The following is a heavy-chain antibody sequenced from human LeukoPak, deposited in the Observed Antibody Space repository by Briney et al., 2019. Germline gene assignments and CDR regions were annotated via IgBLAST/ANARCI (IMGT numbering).Heavy chain of an antibody. CDR1: GGSISSSNW. CDR3: ASVPPGYCSGGSCYSDAFDI. CDR2: IYHSGST. V-gene: IGHV4-4*02. Sequence: SGTLSLTCAVSGGSISSSNWWSWVRQPPGKGLEWIGEIYHSGSTNYNPSLKSRVTISVDKSKNQFSLKLSSVTAADTAVYYCASVPPGYCSGGSCYSDAFDIWGQGTMVTVSS. J-gene: IGHJ3*02. D-gene: IGHD2-15*01.